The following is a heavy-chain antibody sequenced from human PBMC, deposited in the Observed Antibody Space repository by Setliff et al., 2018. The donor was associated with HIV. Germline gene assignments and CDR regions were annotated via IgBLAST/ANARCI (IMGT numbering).Heavy chain of an antibody. D-gene: IGHD1-1*01. Sequence: QTGGSLRLSCAASGFTLSSTYMAWVRQAPGKGLEWVSTIYGSGDTYHADSVKGRFTLSRDTSKNTMYLQMNSLRHEDTAVYFCARVRLHNTALDSWGPGTLVTVSS. V-gene: IGHV3-66*02. CDR2: IYGSGDT. J-gene: IGHJ1*01. CDR1: GFTLSSTY. CDR3: ARVRLHNTALDS.